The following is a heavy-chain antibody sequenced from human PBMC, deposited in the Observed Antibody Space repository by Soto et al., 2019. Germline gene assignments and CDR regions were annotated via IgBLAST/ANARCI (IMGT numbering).Heavy chain of an antibody. CDR1: GGSFSGYY. V-gene: IGHV4-34*01. CDR2: INHSGST. CDR3: ARRRNSYYYYYYDMDV. J-gene: IGHJ6*02. Sequence: SETLSLTCAVYGGSFSGYYWSWIRQPPGKGLEWIGEINHSGSTNYNPSLKSRVTISVDTSKNQFSLKLSSVTAADTAVYYCARRRNSYYYYYYDMDVWGQGTTVTVS. D-gene: IGHD5-18*01.